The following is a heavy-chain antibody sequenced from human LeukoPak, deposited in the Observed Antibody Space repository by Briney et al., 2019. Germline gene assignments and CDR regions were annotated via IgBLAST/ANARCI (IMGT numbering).Heavy chain of an antibody. CDR3: TRQYTYAFVEFDL. D-gene: IGHD5-18*01. J-gene: IGHJ4*02. Sequence: GGSLRLSCAASGFTFSSYWMNWVRQAPGKGLEWVADIKEDGSEKFYGDSVKGRFTISRDNARNALYLQMNSLRAEDTAMYYCTRQYTYAFVEFDLWGQGTLVTVSS. CDR2: IKEDGSEK. CDR1: GFTFSSYW. V-gene: IGHV3-7*01.